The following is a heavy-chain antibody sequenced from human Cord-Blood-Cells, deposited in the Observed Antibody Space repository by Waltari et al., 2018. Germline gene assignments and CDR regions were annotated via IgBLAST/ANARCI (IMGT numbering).Heavy chain of an antibody. V-gene: IGHV1-2*02. Sequence: NYAQKFQGRVTMTRDTSISTAYMELSRLRSDDTAVYYCARDGTYSGYDEYFQHWGQGTLVTVSS. D-gene: IGHD5-12*01. CDR3: ARDGTYSGYDEYFQH. J-gene: IGHJ1*01.